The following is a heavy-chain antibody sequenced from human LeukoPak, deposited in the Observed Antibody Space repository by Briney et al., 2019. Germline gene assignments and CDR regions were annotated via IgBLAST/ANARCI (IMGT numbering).Heavy chain of an antibody. Sequence: PGGSLRLSCAASGFTFSSYAMSWVRQAPGKGLEWVSAISGSGGSTYYADSVKGRFTISRDNPKNLLFLQINSLRVEDTAVYYCAKDRPRITMVRGFDYWGQGTLVTVSS. CDR3: AKDRPRITMVRGFDY. CDR1: GFTFSSYA. J-gene: IGHJ4*02. D-gene: IGHD3-10*01. CDR2: ISGSGGST. V-gene: IGHV3-23*01.